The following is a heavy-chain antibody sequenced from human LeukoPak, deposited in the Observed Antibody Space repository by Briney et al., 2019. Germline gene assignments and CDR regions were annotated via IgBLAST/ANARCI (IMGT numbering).Heavy chain of an antibody. Sequence: PSQTLSLTCTVSGDSISRSTYYWNWIRQSAGKGLEWIGRAYTTGSTNYNPSLESRVTISLDTSNNQFSLKLSSVTAADTAIYYCARSGIAWSGWFDPWGQGTLVTVSS. V-gene: IGHV4-61*02. CDR3: ARSGIAWSGWFDP. CDR1: GDSISRSTYY. D-gene: IGHD3-10*01. CDR2: AYTTGST. J-gene: IGHJ5*02.